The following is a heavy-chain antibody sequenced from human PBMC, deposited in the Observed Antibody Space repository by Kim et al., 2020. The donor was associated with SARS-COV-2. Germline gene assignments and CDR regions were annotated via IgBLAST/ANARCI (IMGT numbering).Heavy chain of an antibody. CDR2: IDPSDSYT. Sequence: GESLKMSCKGSGYSFTSYWISWVRQMPGKGLEWMGRIDPSDSYTNYSPSFQGHVTISADKSISTAYLQWSSLKAPDTAMYYCARLMHYDILTGYRYYFDYWGQGTLVTVSS. D-gene: IGHD3-9*01. J-gene: IGHJ4*02. V-gene: IGHV5-10-1*01. CDR1: GYSFTSYW. CDR3: ARLMHYDILTGYRYYFDY.